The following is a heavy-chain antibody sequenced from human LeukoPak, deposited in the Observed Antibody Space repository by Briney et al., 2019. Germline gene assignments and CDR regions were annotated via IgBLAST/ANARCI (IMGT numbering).Heavy chain of an antibody. V-gene: IGHV3-23*01. J-gene: IGHJ5*02. CDR2: ISGGGGTT. CDR1: GFTFSSYA. CDR3: AKGNYYDKYGWFDP. D-gene: IGHD3-22*01. Sequence: GGSLRLSCAASGFTFSSYAMSWVRQAPGKGLEWVSTISGGGGTTYYADSVKGRFTISRDNSKNTLYLQMNSLRAEDTAVYYCAKGNYYDKYGWFDPWGQGTLVTVSS.